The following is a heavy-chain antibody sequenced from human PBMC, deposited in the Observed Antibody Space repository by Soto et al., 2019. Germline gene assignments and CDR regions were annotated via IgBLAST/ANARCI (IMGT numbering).Heavy chain of an antibody. V-gene: IGHV4-39*01. CDR2: IYYSERTSYNSGST. CDR1: GDSMTSSSYY. Sequence: PSETLSPTSTVSGDSMTSSSYYWGWIRQPPGKGLEWIGSIYYSERTSYNSGSTYYTPSLKSRVTISGDTSKSQFSLKLSSVTAADTSVYYCARHTRNQFDPWGQGTLVTVSS. J-gene: IGHJ5*02. CDR3: ARHTRNQFDP.